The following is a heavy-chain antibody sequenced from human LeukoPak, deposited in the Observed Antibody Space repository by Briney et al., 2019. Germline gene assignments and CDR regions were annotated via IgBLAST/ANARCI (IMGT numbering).Heavy chain of an antibody. Sequence: ASVKVSCKASGYTFTGYYMHWVRQATGQGLEWMGWMNPNSGNTGYAQKFQGRVTMTRNTSISTAYMELSSLRSEDTAVYYCAIGVAAAGIVGDYWGQGTLVTVSS. CDR2: MNPNSGNT. D-gene: IGHD6-13*01. CDR1: GYTFTGYY. J-gene: IGHJ4*02. V-gene: IGHV1-8*02. CDR3: AIGVAAAGIVGDY.